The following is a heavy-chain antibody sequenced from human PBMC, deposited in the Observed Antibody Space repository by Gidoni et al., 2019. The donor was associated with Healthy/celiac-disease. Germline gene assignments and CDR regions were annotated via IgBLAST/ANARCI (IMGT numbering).Heavy chain of an antibody. CDR3: ARWSDVGAWYYYYYGMDV. Sequence: QVQLQESGPGLVKPSQTLSLTCTVSGGSISRGGYDWGWIRQHPGKGLEWIGYSYYSGSTYYNPSLKSRVTISVDTSKNQFSLKLSSVTAADTAVYYCARWSDVGAWYYYYYGMDVWGQGTTVTVSS. CDR1: GGSISRGGYD. CDR2: SYYSGST. V-gene: IGHV4-31*03. J-gene: IGHJ6*02. D-gene: IGHD3-16*01.